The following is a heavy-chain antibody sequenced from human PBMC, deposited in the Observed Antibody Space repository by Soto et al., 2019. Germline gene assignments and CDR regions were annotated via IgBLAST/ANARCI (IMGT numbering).Heavy chain of an antibody. V-gene: IGHV1-18*01. Sequence: QVQLVQSGAEVKKPGASVKVSCKASGYTFTNYGISWVRQAPGQGLEWMGWINAYNGNTKYAQKLQGRVTMTTDTSPGTAYKEPKRLRSDRTAGYYWAGDQAMAQVYYWGQGTLVTVSS. J-gene: IGHJ4*02. D-gene: IGHD5-18*01. CDR2: INAYNGNT. CDR3: AGDQAMAQVYY. CDR1: GYTFTNYG.